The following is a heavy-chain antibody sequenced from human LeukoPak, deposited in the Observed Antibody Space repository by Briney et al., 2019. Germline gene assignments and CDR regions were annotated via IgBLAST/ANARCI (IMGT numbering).Heavy chain of an antibody. D-gene: IGHD3-22*01. CDR3: ARGVFYYDTSGRGYYFDY. Sequence: SETLSLTCTVSGGSIGSYYWSWIRQPAGEGLEWIGRIYTSGGTVYNPSLKSRVTMSVYTSKNQFSLKLSSVTAADTAVYYCARGVFYYDTSGRGYYFDYWGQGTLVTVSS. J-gene: IGHJ4*02. CDR2: IYTSGGT. V-gene: IGHV4-4*07. CDR1: GGSIGSYY.